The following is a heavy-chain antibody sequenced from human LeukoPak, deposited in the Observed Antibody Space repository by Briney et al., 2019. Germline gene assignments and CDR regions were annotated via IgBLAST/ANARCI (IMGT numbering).Heavy chain of an antibody. CDR3: AKGHSEAAAGSFDY. Sequence: GGSLRLSCAASGFTFSNYGMHWVRQAPGKGLEWVTFIQYDGSNKYYADSVKGRFTISRGNSKNTLYLQMNSLRTEDTAVYYCAKGHSEAAAGSFDYWGQGTLVTVSS. V-gene: IGHV3-30*02. CDR1: GFTFSNYG. J-gene: IGHJ4*02. CDR2: IQYDGSNK. D-gene: IGHD6-13*01.